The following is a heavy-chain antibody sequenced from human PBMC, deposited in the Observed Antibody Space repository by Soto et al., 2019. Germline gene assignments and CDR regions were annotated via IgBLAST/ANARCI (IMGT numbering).Heavy chain of an antibody. Sequence: GGSLRLSCAASGFPFSSYDMHWVRQATGKGLEWVSAIGTAGDTYYPGSVKGRFTISRENAKNSLYLQMNSLRAGDTAVYYCAREYPVLRFLEWSTHDYYMDVWGKGTTVTVSS. V-gene: IGHV3-13*01. CDR2: IGTAGDT. CDR1: GFPFSSYD. D-gene: IGHD3-3*01. J-gene: IGHJ6*03. CDR3: AREYPVLRFLEWSTHDYYMDV.